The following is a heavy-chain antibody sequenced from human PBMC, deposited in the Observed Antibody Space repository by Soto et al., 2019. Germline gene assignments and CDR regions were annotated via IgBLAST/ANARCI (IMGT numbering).Heavy chain of an antibody. Sequence: QVQLVQSGAEVKKPGSSMKVSCKTSGGTFSNYYISWVRQAPGQGLEWMGDIIPMFDTPKYAQKFQGRVTITADESTSAGYMELSSLRAEDTAVYYCARVYSTGYFDYWGQGTLITVSS. CDR3: ARVYSTGYFDY. CDR1: GGTFSNYY. V-gene: IGHV1-69*01. J-gene: IGHJ4*02. D-gene: IGHD2-21*01. CDR2: IIPMFDTP.